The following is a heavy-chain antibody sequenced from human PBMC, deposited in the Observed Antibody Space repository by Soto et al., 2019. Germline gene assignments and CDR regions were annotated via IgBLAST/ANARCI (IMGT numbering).Heavy chain of an antibody. V-gene: IGHV3-30-3*01. Sequence: QVPLVESGGGVVQPGRSLRLSCAASGFTFSSYAMHWVRQAPGKGLEWVAVISYDGSNKYYADSVKGRFTISRDNSKNTLYLQMNSLRAEDTAVYYCARDPEKYSYDSYFDYWGQGTLVTVSS. D-gene: IGHD5-18*01. CDR3: ARDPEKYSYDSYFDY. J-gene: IGHJ4*02. CDR1: GFTFSSYA. CDR2: ISYDGSNK.